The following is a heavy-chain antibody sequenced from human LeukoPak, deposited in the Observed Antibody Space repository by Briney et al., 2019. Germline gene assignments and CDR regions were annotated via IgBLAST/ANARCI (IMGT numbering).Heavy chain of an antibody. CDR3: AKDRLYSSSPSNWFDP. J-gene: IGHJ5*02. CDR2: IVGSGGST. Sequence: PGGSLRLSCAASGFTFSSYAMSWVRQAPGKGLEWVSTIVGSGGSTYYADSVKGRFTISKDNSKNTLYLQMNSLRAEDTAVYYCAKDRLYSSSPSNWFDPWGQGTLVTVSS. CDR1: GFTFSSYA. D-gene: IGHD6-13*01. V-gene: IGHV3-23*01.